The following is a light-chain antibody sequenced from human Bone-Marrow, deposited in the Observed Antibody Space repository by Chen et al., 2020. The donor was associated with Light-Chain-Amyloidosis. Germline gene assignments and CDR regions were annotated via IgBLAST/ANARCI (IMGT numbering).Light chain of an antibody. V-gene: IGKV1-5*03. Sequence: DIQMTQSPSTLSASVGDRVTITCRASQSISSWLAWYQQKPGKAPKLLIYKASSLESGVPSRFSGSVSGTEFTLTIRSLQPDDFATYYCQQYNSYGTFGQGTKVEIK. CDR1: QSISSW. J-gene: IGKJ1*01. CDR2: KAS. CDR3: QQYNSYGT.